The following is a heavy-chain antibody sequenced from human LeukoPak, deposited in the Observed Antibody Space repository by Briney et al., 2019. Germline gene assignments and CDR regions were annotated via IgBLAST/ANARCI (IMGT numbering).Heavy chain of an antibody. CDR1: GFTFSTYW. D-gene: IGHD1-26*01. J-gene: IGHJ4*02. V-gene: IGHV3-7*01. CDR2: IQQDGSGK. Sequence: PGGSLRLSCAASGFTFSTYWMSWVRQAPGKGLEWVANIQQDGSGKYYVDSVKGRFTISRDNAKNSLYLQMSSLRAEDTAVYYCARDMDRYSGSFDYWGQGTLVTVSS. CDR3: ARDMDRYSGSFDY.